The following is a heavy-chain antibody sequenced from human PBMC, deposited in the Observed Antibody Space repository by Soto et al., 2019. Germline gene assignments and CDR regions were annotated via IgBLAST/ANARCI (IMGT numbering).Heavy chain of an antibody. CDR1: GFTFSSYA. CDR3: AAQSPPYDYYYYGMDV. V-gene: IGHV3-23*01. J-gene: IGHJ6*02. CDR2: ISGSGGST. Sequence: GGSLRLSCAASGFTFSSYAMSWVRQAPGKGLEWVSAISGSGGSTYYADSVKGRFTISRGNSKNTRYLQMNSLRAEDTAVYYCAAQSPPYDYYYYGMDVWGQGTTVTVSS. D-gene: IGHD2-2*01.